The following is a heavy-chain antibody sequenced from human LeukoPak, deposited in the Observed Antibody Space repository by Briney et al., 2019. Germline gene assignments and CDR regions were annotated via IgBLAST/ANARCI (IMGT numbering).Heavy chain of an antibody. CDR1: GGTFSSYA. V-gene: IGHV1-69*04. CDR3: ARGGDILTGYPED. J-gene: IGHJ4*02. Sequence: SVKVSCKASGGTFSSYAISWVRQAPGQGLEWMGRIIPILGIANYAQKFQGRVTITADKSTSTAYMELSSLRSEDTAVYYCARGGDILTGYPEDWGQGTLVTVSS. CDR2: IIPILGIA. D-gene: IGHD3-9*01.